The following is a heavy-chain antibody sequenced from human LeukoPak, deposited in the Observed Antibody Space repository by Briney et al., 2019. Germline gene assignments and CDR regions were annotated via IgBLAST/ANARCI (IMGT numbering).Heavy chain of an antibody. CDR2: INPNSGNT. CDR1: GYTFTGYY. Sequence: GASVKVSCKASGYTFTGYYMHWVRQAPGQGLEWMGWINPNSGNTGYAQKFQGRVTMTRNTSISTAYMELSSLRSEDTAVYYCARGRDTTMVTSELLIPTTVAGPHYYYYYYMDVWGKGTTVTISS. J-gene: IGHJ6*03. CDR3: ARGRDTTMVTSELLIPTTVAGPHYYYYYYMDV. D-gene: IGHD5-18*01. V-gene: IGHV1-8*02.